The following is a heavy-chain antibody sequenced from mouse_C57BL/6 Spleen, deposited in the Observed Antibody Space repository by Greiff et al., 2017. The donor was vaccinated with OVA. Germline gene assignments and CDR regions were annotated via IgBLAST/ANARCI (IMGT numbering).Heavy chain of an antibody. CDR3: TRDGYGSSPAFFDV. J-gene: IGHJ1*03. D-gene: IGHD1-1*01. V-gene: IGHV5-9-1*02. Sequence: EVMLVESGEGLVKPGGSLKLSCAASGFTFSSYAMSWVRQTPEKRLEWVAYISSGGDYIYYAATVKGRFTISRDNARNTLYLQMSSLKSEDTAMYYCTRDGYGSSPAFFDVWGTGTTVTVSS. CDR2: ISSGGDYI. CDR1: GFTFSSYA.